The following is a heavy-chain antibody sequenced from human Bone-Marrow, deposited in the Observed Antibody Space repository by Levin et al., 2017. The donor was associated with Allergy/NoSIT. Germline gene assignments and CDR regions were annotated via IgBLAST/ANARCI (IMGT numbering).Heavy chain of an antibody. V-gene: IGHV1-69*13. J-gene: IGHJ6*02. Sequence: SVKVSCKASGVTFTNYAIHWVRQAPGQGLEWMGGVVPMFGTAKYAQKFQGRVTITADQSTTTSYMEVTRLRFEDTAVYYCARDFPPQYSGGYHSGGLDVWGQGTTLTVSS. D-gene: IGHD1-26*01. CDR2: VVPMFGTA. CDR1: GVTFTNYA. CDR3: ARDFPPQYSGGYHSGGLDV.